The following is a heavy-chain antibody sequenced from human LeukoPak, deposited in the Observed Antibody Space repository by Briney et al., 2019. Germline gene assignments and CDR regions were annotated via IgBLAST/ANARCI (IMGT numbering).Heavy chain of an antibody. CDR1: GYTFTGYY. V-gene: IGHV1-2*02. CDR3: ARVRRTTTPEYSSSIGY. J-gene: IGHJ4*02. Sequence: GASVKVSCKASGYTFTGYYMHWVRQAPGQGLEWMGWINPNSGGTNYAQKFQGRVTMTRDTSISTAYMELSRLRSDDTAVYYCARVRRTTTPEYSSSIGYWGQETLVTVSS. D-gene: IGHD6-6*01. CDR2: INPNSGGT.